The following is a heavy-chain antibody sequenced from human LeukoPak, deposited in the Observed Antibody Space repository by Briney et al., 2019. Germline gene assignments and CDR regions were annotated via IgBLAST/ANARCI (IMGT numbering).Heavy chain of an antibody. CDR1: GGSISDYY. J-gene: IGHJ6*02. D-gene: IGHD2/OR15-2a*01. CDR3: ARDGDFQGMDV. CDR2: IYYSGSA. V-gene: IGHV4-59*01. Sequence: SETLSLTCTVSGGSISDYYWSWIRQPPGKGLEWIGYIYYSGSANYSPSLKSRVTMSVDTSRNQFSLKLISVTAADTAVYYCARDGDFQGMDVWGQGTTVTVSS.